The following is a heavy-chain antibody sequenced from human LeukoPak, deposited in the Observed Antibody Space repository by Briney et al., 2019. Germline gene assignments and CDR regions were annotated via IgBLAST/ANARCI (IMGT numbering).Heavy chain of an antibody. CDR1: GGSFSGYY. Sequence: SETLSLTCAVHGGSFSGYYWSWIRQPPGKGLEWIGEINHSGSTNYNPSLKSRVTISVDTSKNQFSLKLSSVTAADTAVYYCARGTTYSSGWYGYYYYGMDVWGQGTTVTVSS. D-gene: IGHD6-19*01. CDR3: ARGTTYSSGWYGYYYYGMDV. CDR2: INHSGST. V-gene: IGHV4-34*01. J-gene: IGHJ6*02.